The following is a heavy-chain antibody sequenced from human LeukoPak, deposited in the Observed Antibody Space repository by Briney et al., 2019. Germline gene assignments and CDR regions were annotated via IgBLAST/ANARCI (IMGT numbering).Heavy chain of an antibody. CDR3: ARGGYSYGPKNQDAFDI. CDR2: ISAYNGNT. Sequence: ASVKVSCKASGYTFTSYGISWVRQAPGQGLEWMGWISAYNGNTNYAQKLQGRVTMTTDTSTSTAYRELRSLRSDDTSVYYCARGGYSYGPKNQDAFDIWGQGTMVTVSS. CDR1: GYTFTSYG. J-gene: IGHJ3*02. V-gene: IGHV1-18*01. D-gene: IGHD5-18*01.